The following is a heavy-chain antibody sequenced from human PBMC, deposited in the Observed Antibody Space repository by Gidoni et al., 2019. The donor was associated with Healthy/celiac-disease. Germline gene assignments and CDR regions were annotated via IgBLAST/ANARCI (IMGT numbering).Heavy chain of an antibody. D-gene: IGHD5-12*01. V-gene: IGHV3-30*03. J-gene: IGHJ4*02. CDR2: ISYDGSNK. Sequence: QVQLVESGGGVVQPGRSLRLSFAASGFNFSSYGRHWVRQAPGKGLEWVAVISYDGSNKYYADSVKGRFTISRDNSKNTLYLQMNSLRAEDTAVYYCAMRGVATISWGQGTLVTVSS. CDR3: AMRGVATIS. CDR1: GFNFSSYG.